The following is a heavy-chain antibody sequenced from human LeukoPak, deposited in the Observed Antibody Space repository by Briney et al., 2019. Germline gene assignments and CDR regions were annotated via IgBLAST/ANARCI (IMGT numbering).Heavy chain of an antibody. D-gene: IGHD3-3*01. CDR3: ARDWGDLLAFGP. CDR1: GFTFNAYA. CDR2: ISYDGSSA. J-gene: IGHJ5*02. V-gene: IGHV3-30*03. Sequence: PGTSLRLSCAASGFTFNAYAMHWVRQSPGKGQEWVAVISYDGSSANYADSVRGRFTVSRDNSKNIVYLELQTLTTDDTAVFYCARDWGDLLAFGPWGQGTLVIVSS.